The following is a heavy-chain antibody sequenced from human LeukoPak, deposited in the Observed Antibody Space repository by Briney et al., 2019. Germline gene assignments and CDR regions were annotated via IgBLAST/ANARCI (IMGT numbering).Heavy chain of an antibody. Sequence: ASVKVSCKASGYTFTSYGISWVRRAPGQGLEWMGWISAYNGNTNYAQKLQGRVTMTTDTSTSTAYMELRSLRSDDTAVYYCARDYDYVWGSYQPTGFYYYGMDVWGQGTTVTVSS. D-gene: IGHD3-16*02. J-gene: IGHJ6*02. CDR3: ARDYDYVWGSYQPTGFYYYGMDV. CDR1: GYTFTSYG. CDR2: ISAYNGNT. V-gene: IGHV1-18*01.